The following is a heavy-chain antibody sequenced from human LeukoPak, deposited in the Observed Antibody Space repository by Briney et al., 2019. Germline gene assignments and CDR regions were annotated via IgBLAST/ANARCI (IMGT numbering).Heavy chain of an antibody. Sequence: GGSLRLSCVTSTFTFSAYWMSWVRQATGKGLEWVANMKEDGSEIYYVDSVKGRFTISRDNGKNSLYLQMNDLRVEDTAVYYCARDRTMTADYWGRGTLVTVSS. CDR1: TFTFSAYW. CDR2: MKEDGSEI. J-gene: IGHJ4*02. CDR3: ARDRTMTADY. D-gene: IGHD3-22*01. V-gene: IGHV3-7*01.